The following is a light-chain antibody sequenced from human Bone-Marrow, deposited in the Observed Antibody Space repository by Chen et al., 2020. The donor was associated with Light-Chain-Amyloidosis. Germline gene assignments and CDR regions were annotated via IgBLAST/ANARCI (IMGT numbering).Light chain of an antibody. CDR2: DAS. CDR1: QSVGTY. Sequence: EIVLTQSPATLVLSPGERATLSCRASQSVGTYLAWYQQKPGQAPRLLIYDASNRATGIPARFSGSGSGTDFTLSISSLEPEDVAVYYCQQRGNWPLTFGGGTKVEI. J-gene: IGKJ4*01. CDR3: QQRGNWPLT. V-gene: IGKV3-11*01.